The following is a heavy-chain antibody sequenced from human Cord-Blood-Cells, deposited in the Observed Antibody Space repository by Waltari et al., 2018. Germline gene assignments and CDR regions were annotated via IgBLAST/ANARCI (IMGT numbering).Heavy chain of an antibody. CDR3: AKDRGIAATGTPYYGMDV. D-gene: IGHD6-13*01. V-gene: IGHV3-30*18. J-gene: IGHJ6*02. CDR1: AFTFSRYG. Sequence: QVQLVESWGGVVQPGRSLRLSCADSAFTFSRYGQHCSRPAPAQWLGGEAGEVISYNGSNKCLANSRKGRLTISSENSKNNLYLPNNRLVAEDTGVIYCAKDRGIAATGTPYYGMDVWGQGTTVTVSS. CDR2: ISYNGSNK.